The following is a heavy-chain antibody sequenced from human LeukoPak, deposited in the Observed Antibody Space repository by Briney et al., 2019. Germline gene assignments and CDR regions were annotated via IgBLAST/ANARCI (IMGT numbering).Heavy chain of an antibody. Sequence: ASVKVSCKASGYTFTGYYMHWVRQAPGQGLEWMGWINPNSGGTNYAQKFRGRVTMTRDTSINTAYMELSRVRSDDTAVYYCAREAGRGIGGPRDALDIWGQGAMVTASS. D-gene: IGHD3-10*01. V-gene: IGHV1-2*02. CDR1: GYTFTGYY. J-gene: IGHJ3*02. CDR2: INPNSGGT. CDR3: AREAGRGIGGPRDALDI.